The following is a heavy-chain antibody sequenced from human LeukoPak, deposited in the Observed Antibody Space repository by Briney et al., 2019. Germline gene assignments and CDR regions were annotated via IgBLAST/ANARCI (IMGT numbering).Heavy chain of an antibody. Sequence: SETLSLTCAVYGGPFSGYYWSWIRQPPGKGLEWIGEINHSGSTNYNPSLKSRVTISVDTSKNQFSLKLSSVTAADTAVYYCARGSSIVVVPAARVPFDYWGQGTLVTVSS. D-gene: IGHD2-2*01. J-gene: IGHJ4*02. CDR3: ARGSSIVVVPAARVPFDY. CDR2: INHSGST. V-gene: IGHV4-34*01. CDR1: GGPFSGYY.